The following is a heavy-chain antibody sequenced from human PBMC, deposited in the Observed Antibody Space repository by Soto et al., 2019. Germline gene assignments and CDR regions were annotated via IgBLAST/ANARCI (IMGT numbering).Heavy chain of an antibody. V-gene: IGHV3-23*01. CDR1: GFTFSSYA. J-gene: IGHJ4*02. CDR2: ISGSGGST. D-gene: IGHD6-13*01. Sequence: EVQLLESGGGLVQPGGSLRLSCAASGFTFSSYAMSWVRQAPGKGLEWVSAISGSGGSTYYADSVKGRFTISRDNSKNTLYLQRNSLRAEDTAVYYCANPATIAAAGTNYFDYWGQGTLVTVSS. CDR3: ANPATIAAAGTNYFDY.